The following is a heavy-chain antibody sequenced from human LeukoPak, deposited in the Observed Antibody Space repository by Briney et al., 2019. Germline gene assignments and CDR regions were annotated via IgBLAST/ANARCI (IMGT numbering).Heavy chain of an antibody. Sequence: GRSLRLSCSAAGFTFSSDSMNWVSQAPGKGPEWVSFISSSSSYIYYADSVKGRYTISRDNAKNSLYLQMNSLGAEDTALYYCALGESTRPFDYWGQGTLVTVSS. D-gene: IGHD3-10*01. J-gene: IGHJ4*02. V-gene: IGHV3-21*01. CDR1: GFTFSSDS. CDR3: ALGESTRPFDY. CDR2: ISSSSSYI.